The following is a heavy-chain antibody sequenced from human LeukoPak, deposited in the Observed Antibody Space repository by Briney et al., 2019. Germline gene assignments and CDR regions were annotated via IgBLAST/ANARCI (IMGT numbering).Heavy chain of an antibody. CDR1: GFTFSSYG. Sequence: PGRSLRLSCAASGFTFSSYGMHWVRQAPGKGLEWVAVISYDGSNKYYADSVKGRFTIPRDNSKNTLYLQMNSLRAEDTAVYYCAKDHSAASFDYWGQGTLVTVS. CDR3: AKDHSAASFDY. J-gene: IGHJ4*02. CDR2: ISYDGSNK. V-gene: IGHV3-30*18. D-gene: IGHD2-15*01.